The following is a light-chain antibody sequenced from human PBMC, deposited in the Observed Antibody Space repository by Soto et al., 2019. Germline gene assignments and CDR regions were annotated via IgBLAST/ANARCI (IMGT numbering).Light chain of an antibody. CDR1: QTVLYSSNNKNY. CDR2: WAS. V-gene: IGKV4-1*01. J-gene: IGKJ2*01. Sequence: DIVMTQSPDSLAVSLGERATINCKSSQTVLYSSNNKNYLAWYQQKPGQPPKLLIYWASIRKSGVPDRFSGSGSGTDFTLTISNLQAEDVAVYYCQQYYGVPYTFGQGTKLEIK. CDR3: QQYYGVPYT.